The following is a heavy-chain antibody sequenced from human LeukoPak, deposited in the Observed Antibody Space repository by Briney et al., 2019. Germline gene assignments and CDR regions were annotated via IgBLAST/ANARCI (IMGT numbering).Heavy chain of an antibody. V-gene: IGHV3-33*03. CDR2: IWNDGNNK. D-gene: IGHD6-19*01. Sequence: GGSLRLSCEVSGFTFSSYGMHWVRQAPGKGLEWVAVIWNDGNNKYYGDSVKGHFTISRDNSRNTLYLQMNGLRAEDTAVYYCAKGGVTSGWPTPFNSWGQGTLVTVSS. CDR3: AKGGVTSGWPTPFNS. CDR1: GFTFSSYG. J-gene: IGHJ4*02.